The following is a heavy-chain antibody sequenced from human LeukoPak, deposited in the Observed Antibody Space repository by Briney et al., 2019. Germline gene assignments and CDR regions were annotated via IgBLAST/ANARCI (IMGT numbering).Heavy chain of an antibody. V-gene: IGHV3-30*04. J-gene: IGHJ4*02. CDR2: ISYDGSNK. CDR3: AKDPRVTITVTFYFEY. D-gene: IGHD4-17*01. Sequence: GGSLRLSCAASGFTFSSYAMHWVRQAPGKGLEWVAVISYDGSNKYYADSVKGRFTISRDNAKYSLYLQMNSLRAEDTAVYYCAKDPRVTITVTFYFEYWGQGTLVTVSS. CDR1: GFTFSSYA.